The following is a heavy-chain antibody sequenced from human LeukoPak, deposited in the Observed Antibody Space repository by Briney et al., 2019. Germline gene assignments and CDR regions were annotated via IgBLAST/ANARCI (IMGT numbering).Heavy chain of an antibody. J-gene: IGHJ4*02. CDR2: IKQDGSEK. CDR1: TFTFSDYW. CDR3: AKNRLALNN. V-gene: IGHV3-7*03. Sequence: GGSLRLSCVVSTFTFSDYWMSWVRQAPGKGLEWVANIKQDGSEKYYVDSVKGRFTISRDNAKNSLYLQMNSLRVEDTAVYYCAKNRLALNNWGQGTLVTVSS.